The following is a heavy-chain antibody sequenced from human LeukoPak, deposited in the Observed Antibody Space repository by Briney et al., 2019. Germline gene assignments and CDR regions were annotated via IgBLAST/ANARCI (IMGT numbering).Heavy chain of an antibody. J-gene: IGHJ5*02. D-gene: IGHD3-3*01. Sequence: GGSLRLSCAASGFTFSSYEMNWVRQAPGKGLEWVSYISSSGGSTIYYADSAKGRFTISRNNAKNSLYLHMSSLRAEDTAVYYCARGVGFDPWGQGTLVTVSS. CDR3: ARGVGFDP. V-gene: IGHV3-48*03. CDR2: ISSSGGSTI. CDR1: GFTFSSYE.